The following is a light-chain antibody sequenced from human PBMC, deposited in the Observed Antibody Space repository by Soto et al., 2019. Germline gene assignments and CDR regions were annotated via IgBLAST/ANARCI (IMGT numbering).Light chain of an antibody. V-gene: IGKV3-15*01. J-gene: IGKJ1*01. Sequence: DIVMKKSPPTLSVNQGERDTLSCRASQTVGTFLDWYQQRPGRAPRLLIYGASNIATGIPARFSGSGSGTEFTLTISCLQSEDFAIYYCQQYNSCPRTFGQGTKVDIK. CDR2: GAS. CDR3: QQYNSCPRT. CDR1: QTVGTF.